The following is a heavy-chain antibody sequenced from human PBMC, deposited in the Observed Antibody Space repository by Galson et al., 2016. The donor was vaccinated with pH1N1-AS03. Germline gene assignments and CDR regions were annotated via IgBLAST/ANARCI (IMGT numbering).Heavy chain of an antibody. J-gene: IGHJ4*02. D-gene: IGHD3-3*01. V-gene: IGHV3-33*01. CDR3: VRGSGYYFDS. CDR1: GFTLRTYD. CDR2: NRYYGSSE. Sequence: SLRLSCAASGFTLRTYDMHWVRQAPGKGPEWVGINRYYGSSEYYGDSMKGRISISRDNSQNTISLQMNSLRVEDTAVYYCVRGSGYYFDSWGQGTLVIVSS.